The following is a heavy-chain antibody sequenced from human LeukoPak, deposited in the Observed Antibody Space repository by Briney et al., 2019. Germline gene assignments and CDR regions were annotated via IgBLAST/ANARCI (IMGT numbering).Heavy chain of an antibody. V-gene: IGHV3-23*01. Sequence: GGSVSLSCAAGGFIFSNYGLSWVRQAPAKGVEWVSSISNDGGGIYSADSVRGRFTISRDNSKNTLFLQMNSLRAEDTALYYCAKASSGYFVDYWGQGTLVTVSS. D-gene: IGHD3-22*01. J-gene: IGHJ4*02. CDR1: GFIFSNYG. CDR2: ISNDGGGI. CDR3: AKASSGYFVDY.